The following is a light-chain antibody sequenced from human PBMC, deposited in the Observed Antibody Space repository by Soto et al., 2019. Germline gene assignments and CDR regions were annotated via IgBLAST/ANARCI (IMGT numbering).Light chain of an antibody. CDR2: DVS. J-gene: IGLJ2*01. CDR3: SSYTSSSPDVV. Sequence: SALTQPASVSGSPGQSITISCTGTSSDVGGYNYVSWYQQHPGKAPKLMIYDVSNRPSGVSNRFSGSKSGNTASLTISGLQAEDEADYYCSSYTSSSPDVVFGGGTKLTVL. V-gene: IGLV2-14*01. CDR1: SSDVGGYNY.